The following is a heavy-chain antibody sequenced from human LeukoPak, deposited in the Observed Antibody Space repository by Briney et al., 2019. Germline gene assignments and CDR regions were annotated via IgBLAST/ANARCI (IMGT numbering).Heavy chain of an antibody. D-gene: IGHD5-24*01. CDR3: ARSARDGYNHYHYYYMDV. V-gene: IGHV3-53*01. CDR2: IYSGGHT. Sequence: GGSLRLSCAASGFIVCINYMNWVRQAPGKGLEWVSVIYSGGHTYYTDSVKGRFTISRDISNNTLYLHMNSLRPDDTAVYYCARSARDGYNHYHYYYMDVWGKGTTVTVSS. J-gene: IGHJ6*03. CDR1: GFIVCINY.